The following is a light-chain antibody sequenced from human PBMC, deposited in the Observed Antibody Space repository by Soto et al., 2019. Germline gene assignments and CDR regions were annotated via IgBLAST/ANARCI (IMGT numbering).Light chain of an antibody. CDR3: TSYATGDTVP. V-gene: IGLV2-14*01. CDR2: EVS. J-gene: IGLJ2*01. CDR1: SSDVGAYNY. Sequence: QSALTQPASVSGSPGQSITISCTGTSSDVGAYNYVSWYQHHPVKAPKLLIYEVSNRPSGVSDRFSGSRSGNTASLTISGLQAEDESDYYCTSYATGDTVPFGGGTKLTVL.